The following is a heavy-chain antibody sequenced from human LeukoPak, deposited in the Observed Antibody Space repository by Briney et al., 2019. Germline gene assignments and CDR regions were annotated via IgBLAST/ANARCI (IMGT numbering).Heavy chain of an antibody. CDR2: IYYSGST. V-gene: IGHV4-59*01. Sequence: SSETLSLTCTVSGGSISSYYWSWIRQPPGKGLEWIGYIYYSGSTNHNPSLKSRVTISVDTSKNQFSLKLSSVTAADTAVYYCARVRIAAAGSTAGYYGMDVWGQGTTVTVSS. D-gene: IGHD6-13*01. CDR3: ARVRIAAAGSTAGYYGMDV. J-gene: IGHJ6*02. CDR1: GGSISSYY.